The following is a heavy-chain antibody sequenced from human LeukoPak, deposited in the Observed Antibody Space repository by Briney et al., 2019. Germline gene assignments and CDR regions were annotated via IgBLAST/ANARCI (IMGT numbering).Heavy chain of an antibody. CDR2: ISYDVSNK. V-gene: IGHV3-30*02. CDR3: AKESGYHSSGSKHFDY. Sequence: PGRSLRLSWAAAGFTFSSYGMHSVRQAPGKGLEWVTYISYDVSNKYYADSVKGRFTISRNNSKNTLYLQMNSLRAEDTAVYYCAKESGYHSSGSKHFDYWGQGTLVTVSS. D-gene: IGHD3-3*01. J-gene: IGHJ4*02. CDR1: GFTFSSYG.